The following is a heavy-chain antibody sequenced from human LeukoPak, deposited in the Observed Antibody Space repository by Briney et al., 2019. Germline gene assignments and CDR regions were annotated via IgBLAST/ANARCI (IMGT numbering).Heavy chain of an antibody. CDR1: GFTFSSYA. V-gene: IGHV3-23*01. D-gene: IGHD3-3*01. J-gene: IGHJ4*02. Sequence: PGGSLRLSCAASGFTFSSYAMSWVRQAPGKGLEWVSAISGSGGSTYYADSVKGRFTISRDNSKNTLYLQMNSLRAEDTAVYYCAKDRKRITIFGVVRDYWGQGTLVTVSS. CDR3: AKDRKRITIFGVVRDY. CDR2: ISGSGGST.